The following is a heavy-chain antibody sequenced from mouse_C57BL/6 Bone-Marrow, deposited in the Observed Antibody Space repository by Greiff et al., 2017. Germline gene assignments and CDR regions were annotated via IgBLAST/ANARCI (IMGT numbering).Heavy chain of an antibody. D-gene: IGHD1-1*01. CDR3: ARYYGISSWFAY. J-gene: IGHJ3*01. V-gene: IGHV1-64*01. Sequence: QVQLQQPGAELVKPGASVKLSCKASGYTFTSYWMHWVKQWPGQGLEWIGMIHPNSGSTNYNEKFTSKAPLTVDKSSSTAYMQLSSLISEDSAVYYCARYYGISSWFAYWGQGTLVTVSA. CDR1: GYTFTSYW. CDR2: IHPNSGST.